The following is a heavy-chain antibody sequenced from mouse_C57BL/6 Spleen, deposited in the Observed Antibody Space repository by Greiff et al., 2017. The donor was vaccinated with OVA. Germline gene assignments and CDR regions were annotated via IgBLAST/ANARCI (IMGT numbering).Heavy chain of an antibody. CDR3: ARGSLWYFDV. D-gene: IGHD6-2*01. Sequence: EVHLVESAGGLVQPGSSMKLSCTASGFTFSDYYMAWVRQVPEKGLEWVANINYDGSSTYYLDSLKSRFIISRDNAKNILYLQMSSLKSEDTATYYCARGSLWYFDVWGTGTTVTVSS. V-gene: IGHV5-16*01. CDR1: GFTFSDYY. CDR2: INYDGSST. J-gene: IGHJ1*03.